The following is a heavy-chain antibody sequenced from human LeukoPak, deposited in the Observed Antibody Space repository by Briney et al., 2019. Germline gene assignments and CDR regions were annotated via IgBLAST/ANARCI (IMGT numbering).Heavy chain of an antibody. CDR1: GFTFSSYS. V-gene: IGHV3-21*01. Sequence: GGSLRLSCAASGFTFSSYSMNWVRQAPGEGLEWVSSISSSSSYIYYADSVKGRFTISRDNAKNSLYLQMNSLRAEDTAVYYCAREAYYYGSGIGEYWGQGTLVTVSS. J-gene: IGHJ4*02. CDR2: ISSSSSYI. CDR3: AREAYYYGSGIGEY. D-gene: IGHD3-10*01.